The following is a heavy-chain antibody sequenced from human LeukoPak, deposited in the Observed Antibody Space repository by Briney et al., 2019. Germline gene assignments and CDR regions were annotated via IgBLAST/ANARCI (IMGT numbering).Heavy chain of an antibody. J-gene: IGHJ6*02. V-gene: IGHV3-9*01. CDR1: GFTFDDYA. Sequence: GGSLRLSCAASGFTFDDYAMHWVRQAPGKGLEWVSGISWNSGSIGYADSVKGRFTISRDNAKNSLYLQMNRLRAEDTALYYCAKDIKGDYLYGMDVWGQGTTVTVSS. CDR3: AKDIKGDYLYGMDV. CDR2: ISWNSGSI.